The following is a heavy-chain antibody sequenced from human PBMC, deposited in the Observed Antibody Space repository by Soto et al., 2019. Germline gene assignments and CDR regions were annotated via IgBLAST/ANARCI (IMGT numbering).Heavy chain of an antibody. Sequence: QLRLQESGPGLVKSSETLSLTCTVSGGSVRSGSYYWSWIRQPPGKGLEWIACIYYSGRTHNNPALTTRVTMTIDTYTNQSSLKMNSVTAADTSVYCCARHEGGAAADRPLDYWGKETRVTVSS. CDR3: ARHEGGAAADRPLDY. J-gene: IGHJ4*02. CDR1: GGSVRSGSYY. V-gene: IGHV4-39*01. D-gene: IGHD6-13*01. CDR2: IYYSGRT.